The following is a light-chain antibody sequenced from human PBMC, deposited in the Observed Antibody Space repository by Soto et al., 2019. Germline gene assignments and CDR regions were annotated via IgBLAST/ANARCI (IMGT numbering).Light chain of an antibody. CDR2: GAS. CDR3: LQDYDYPRS. V-gene: IGKV1-6*01. J-gene: IGKJ1*01. CDR1: QGIRND. Sequence: AIQMTQSPSSLSASVGDRVTITCRASQGIRNDVGWYQQKPGKAPKFLIYGASSVQSGVPSRFNARRSGTHFTLMHRRVQPEHFATDYFLQDYDYPRSLGQATKVDSK.